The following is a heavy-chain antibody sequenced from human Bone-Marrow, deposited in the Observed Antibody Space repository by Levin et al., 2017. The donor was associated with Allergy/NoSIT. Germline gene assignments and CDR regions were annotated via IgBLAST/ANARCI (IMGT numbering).Heavy chain of an antibody. CDR2: IIPIFGTA. Sequence: SVKVSCKASGGTFSSYAISWVRQAPGQGLEWMGGIIPIFGTANYAQKFQGRVTITADESTSTAYMELSSLRSEDTAVYYCARTTWGYCSGGSCLDYWGQGTLVTVSS. CDR1: GGTFSSYA. J-gene: IGHJ4*02. CDR3: ARTTWGYCSGGSCLDY. D-gene: IGHD2-15*01. V-gene: IGHV1-69*13.